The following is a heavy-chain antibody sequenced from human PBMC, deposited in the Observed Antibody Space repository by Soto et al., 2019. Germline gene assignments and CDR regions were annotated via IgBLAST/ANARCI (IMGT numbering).Heavy chain of an antibody. CDR3: GRESGETSYYEAY. CDR2: ISNNGKN. D-gene: IGHD3-3*01. Sequence: SETRSLTCTVSGGSISSYYWSWIRQPDWKGLEWIGRISNNGKNKYNPSLKRRVTGSVDTSRNQFFLNLLSVTAADSAVYFCGRESGETSYYEAYWGQGTPVTVSS. V-gene: IGHV4-4*07. CDR1: GGSISSYY. J-gene: IGHJ4*02.